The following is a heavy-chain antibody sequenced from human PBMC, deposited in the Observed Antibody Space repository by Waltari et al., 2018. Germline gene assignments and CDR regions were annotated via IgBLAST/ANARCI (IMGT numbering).Heavy chain of an antibody. CDR1: GGSISNYY. D-gene: IGHD1-26*01. CDR2: IHYSGST. V-gene: IGHV4-59*01. J-gene: IGHJ4*02. CDR3: ARAMEAEWGFDY. Sequence: QLQLQESGPGLVKPSETLSLTCTVSGGSISNYYWSWIRQPPGKGLEWIGYIHYSGSTNYNPSLKSRVTISADTSKNQFSLKLSSVTAADTAVYYCARAMEAEWGFDYWGQGTLVTVSS.